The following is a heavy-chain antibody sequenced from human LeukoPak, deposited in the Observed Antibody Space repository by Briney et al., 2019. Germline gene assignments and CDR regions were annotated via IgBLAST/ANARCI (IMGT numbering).Heavy chain of an antibody. CDR1: GFTFNNYA. Sequence: PGGSLRLSCAASGFTFNNYAMNWVRQAPGKGLEWVGRIKSKGDGGTTDYAAPVKGRFTISRDDSKTTLYLQVNSLKTEDTAVYYCTTDQGLLREIDYWGQGTLVTVSP. CDR2: IKSKGDGGTT. CDR3: TTDQGLLREIDY. J-gene: IGHJ4*02. V-gene: IGHV3-15*01.